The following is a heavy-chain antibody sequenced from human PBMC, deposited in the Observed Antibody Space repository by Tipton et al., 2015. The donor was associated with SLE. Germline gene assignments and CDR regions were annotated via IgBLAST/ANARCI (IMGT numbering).Heavy chain of an antibody. V-gene: IGHV4-34*01. D-gene: IGHD1-1*01. J-gene: IGHJ6*03. CDR1: GGSFSGYY. Sequence: TLSLTCAVYGGSFSGYYWSWIRQPPGKGLEWIGEINHSGSTNYNPSLKSRVTISVETSKNQFSLKRSSVTAADTAVYYCASSGTFPYYYYHMCVWGKGTTVTVSS. CDR2: INHSGST. CDR3: ASSGTFPYYYYHMCV.